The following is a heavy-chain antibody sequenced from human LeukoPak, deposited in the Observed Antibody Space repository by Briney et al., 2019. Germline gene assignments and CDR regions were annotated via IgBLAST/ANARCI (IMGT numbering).Heavy chain of an antibody. CDR1: VFTFSSSC. V-gene: IGHV3-74*01. J-gene: IGHJ4*02. Sequence: PGVSQRLSCAASVFTFSSSCMHWVPQAPGEGLVWISHINTDGSITNYAQSVKGRFTISRDNAKNTVYLQMNSLRAEDTAVYYCATYASSWSSINFDNWGQGTLVTVSS. D-gene: IGHD6-13*01. CDR3: ATYASSWSSINFDN. CDR2: INTDGSIT.